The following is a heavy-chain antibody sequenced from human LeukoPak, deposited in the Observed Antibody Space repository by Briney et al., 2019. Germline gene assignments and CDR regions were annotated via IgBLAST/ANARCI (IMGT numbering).Heavy chain of an antibody. J-gene: IGHJ4*02. CDR3: ARDYDYGSGSYSSFPTFDY. Sequence: WVRQAPGEGLEWMGWISAYNGNTNYAQKFQGRVTMTKDTSTSTAYMELRSLRSDDTAVYYCARDYDYGSGSYSSFPTFDYWGQGTSVTVSS. CDR2: ISAYNGNT. V-gene: IGHV1-18*01. D-gene: IGHD3-10*01.